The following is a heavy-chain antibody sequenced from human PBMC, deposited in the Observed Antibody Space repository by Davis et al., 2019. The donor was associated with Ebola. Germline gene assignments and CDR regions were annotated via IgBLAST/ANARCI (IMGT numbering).Heavy chain of an antibody. D-gene: IGHD5/OR15-5a*01. J-gene: IGHJ6*02. Sequence: PGGSLRLSCVASGFDITTYEMNWVRQSPGKGLEWIAYISSGGRATHYAASVRGRFTVSRDNAKNSVYLQIDSLTAEDTAIYYCARDRENFVSFYYGMDVWGQGTTVTVSS. CDR1: GFDITTYE. CDR2: ISSGGRAT. CDR3: ARDRENFVSFYYGMDV. V-gene: IGHV3-48*03.